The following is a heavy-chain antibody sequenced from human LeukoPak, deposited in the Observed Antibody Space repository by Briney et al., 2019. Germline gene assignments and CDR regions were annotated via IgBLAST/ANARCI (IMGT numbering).Heavy chain of an antibody. CDR3: ASHILTENYYYYYGMDV. V-gene: IGHV4-34*01. CDR2: INHSGST. J-gene: IGHJ6*04. Sequence: PSETLSLTCAVYGGSFSGYYWSWIRQPPGKGLEWIGEINHSGSTNYNPSLKSRVTISVDTSKNQFSLKLSSVTAADTAVYYCASHILTENYYYYYGMDVWGKGTTVTVSS. D-gene: IGHD3-9*01. CDR1: GGSFSGYY.